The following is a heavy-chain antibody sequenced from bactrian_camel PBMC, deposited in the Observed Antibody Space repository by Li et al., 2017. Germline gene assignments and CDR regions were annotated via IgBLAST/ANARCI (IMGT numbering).Heavy chain of an antibody. Sequence: HVQLVESGGGSVQAGGSLSLSCAVSGPNSDTSDMGWYRQVPGNGCELVSTIKGDNSTYYADSVKGRFTVSKDTAANILYLEMNSLKPDDTAMYYCAAAAFRLYVVEIREDDFRYWGQGTQVTVS. CDR2: IKGDNST. CDR1: GPNSDTSD. CDR3: AAAAFRLYVVEIREDDFRY. V-gene: IGHV3S55*01. J-gene: IGHJ6*01.